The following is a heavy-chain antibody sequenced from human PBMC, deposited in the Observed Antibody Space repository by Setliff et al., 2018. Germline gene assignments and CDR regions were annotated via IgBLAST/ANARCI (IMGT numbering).Heavy chain of an antibody. CDR3: AREGVDTRSSTDYRYYMDV. J-gene: IGHJ6*03. CDR1: GFTFSTYA. D-gene: IGHD5-18*01. CDR2: ISGSGTTT. Sequence: GGSLRLSCAASGFTFSTYAMSWVRQAPGKGLEWVSVISGSGTTTYYADSVKGRFTISRDNSKNTVYLQMNSLRAEDTAVYYCAREGVDTRSSTDYRYYMDVWGKGTTVTVSS. V-gene: IGHV3-23*01.